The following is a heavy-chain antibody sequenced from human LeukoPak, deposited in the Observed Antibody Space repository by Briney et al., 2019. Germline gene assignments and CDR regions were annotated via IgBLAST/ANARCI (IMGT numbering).Heavy chain of an antibody. J-gene: IGHJ4*02. Sequence: PGGSLRLSCAASGFKLNRNGISWGRQAPGKGMEWVSTIGGRGDKTFYAECVKGRFTISRDNSNNMVHLHMNSLTGEDTALYYCVRRVDASSGWGYHDFWGRGALVTVSS. CDR1: GFKLNRNG. CDR2: IGGRGDKT. V-gene: IGHV3-23*01. CDR3: VRRVDASSGWGYHDF. D-gene: IGHD6-19*01.